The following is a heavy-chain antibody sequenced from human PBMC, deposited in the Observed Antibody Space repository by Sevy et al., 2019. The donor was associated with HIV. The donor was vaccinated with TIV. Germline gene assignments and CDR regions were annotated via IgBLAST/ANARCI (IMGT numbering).Heavy chain of an antibody. CDR1: GFTFSRYW. Sequence: GGSLRLSCAASGFTFSRYWMTWVRQAPGKGLEWVANIKQDESEKYYVDSVKGRFTISRDNAKNSLYLQMNSLRADDTAVYYCARAEQVTMLVVFGGHYFDSWGQGTLVTVSS. J-gene: IGHJ4*02. D-gene: IGHD3-22*01. CDR2: IKQDESEK. V-gene: IGHV3-7*01. CDR3: ARAEQVTMLVVFGGHYFDS.